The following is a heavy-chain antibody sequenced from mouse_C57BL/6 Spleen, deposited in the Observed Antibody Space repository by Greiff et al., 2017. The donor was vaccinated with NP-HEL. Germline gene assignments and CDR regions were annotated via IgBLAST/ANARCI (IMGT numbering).Heavy chain of an antibody. V-gene: IGHV1-69*01. J-gene: IGHJ4*01. CDR2: IDPSDSYT. CDR1: GYTFTSYW. Sequence: QVQLQQSGAELVMPGASVKLSCKASGYTFTSYWMHWVKQRPGQGLEWIGEIDPSDSYTNYNQKFKGKSTLTVDKSSSTAYMQLSSLTSEDSAVYYCARYGYDYYAMDYWGQRTSVTVSS. D-gene: IGHD2-2*01. CDR3: ARYGYDYYAMDY.